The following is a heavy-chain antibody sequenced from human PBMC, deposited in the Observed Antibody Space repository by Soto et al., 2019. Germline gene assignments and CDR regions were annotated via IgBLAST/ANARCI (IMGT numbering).Heavy chain of an antibody. CDR3: ARPLVPTGTFYYYGMDV. D-gene: IGHD2-2*01. CDR1: GFTFSSYS. Sequence: PVGSLRLSCAASGFTFSSYSMNWVRQAPGKGLEWVSSISSSSSYIYYADSVKGRFTISRDNAKNSLYLQMNSLRAEDTAVYYCARPLVPTGTFYYYGMDVWGQGTTVTVSS. CDR2: ISSSSSYI. J-gene: IGHJ6*02. V-gene: IGHV3-21*01.